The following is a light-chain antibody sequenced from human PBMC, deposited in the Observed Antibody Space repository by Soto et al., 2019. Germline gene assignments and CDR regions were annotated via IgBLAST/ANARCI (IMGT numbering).Light chain of an antibody. CDR3: QQSYSTRWT. Sequence: DIQMTQSPSSLSACVGDRVTITCRASQSISSYLNWYQQKPGKAPKLLIYAASSLQSGVPSRFSGSGSGTDFTLTISSLQPEDFATYYCQQSYSTRWTFGQGTKLEIK. CDR1: QSISSY. CDR2: AAS. V-gene: IGKV1-39*01. J-gene: IGKJ2*02.